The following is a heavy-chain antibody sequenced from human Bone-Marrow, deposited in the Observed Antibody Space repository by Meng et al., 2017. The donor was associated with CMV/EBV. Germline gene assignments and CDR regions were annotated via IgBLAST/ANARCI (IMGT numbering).Heavy chain of an antibody. D-gene: IGHD2/OR15-2a*01. J-gene: IGHJ5*02. Sequence: ASVKVSCKSSGYIFTGYYLHWVRQAPGQGLEWMGWINPNSGGTNYAQKFQGRVTKTRDTSISTAYMESSRLRSDRTGVYYCARVLNHWGQGTLVTVSS. V-gene: IGHV1-2*02. CDR3: ARVLNH. CDR1: GYIFTGYY. CDR2: INPNSGGT.